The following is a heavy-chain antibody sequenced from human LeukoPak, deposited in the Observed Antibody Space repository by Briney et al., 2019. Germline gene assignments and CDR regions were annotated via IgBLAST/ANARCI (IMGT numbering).Heavy chain of an antibody. D-gene: IGHD4/OR15-4a*01. CDR3: ARVPHANSNWFDP. Sequence: PSETLSLTCTVPGGSISSYCWSWIRQPAGKGLEWIGRIHASGNTNYNPSLKSRVSMSVDTSKNQFSLKLSSVTAADTAVYYCARVPHANSNWFDPWGQGTLVTVSS. CDR2: IHASGNT. J-gene: IGHJ5*02. V-gene: IGHV4-4*07. CDR1: GGSISSYC.